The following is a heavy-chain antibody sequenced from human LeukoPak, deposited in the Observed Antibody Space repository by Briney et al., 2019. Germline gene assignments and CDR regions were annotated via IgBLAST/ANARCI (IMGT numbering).Heavy chain of an antibody. J-gene: IGHJ4*02. CDR3: ARDYGDHPYPEVTLDQ. CDR2: IKQDGSEE. Sequence: GGSLRLSCAASGFNFSRNWMTWVRQAPGKGLEWVANIKQDGSEEYYVDSVKGRFTISRDNAKKSTYLQMHRVRVEDTAVYYCARDYGDHPYPEVTLDQWGQGTLATVSS. V-gene: IGHV3-7*01. CDR1: GFNFSRNW. D-gene: IGHD2-21*01.